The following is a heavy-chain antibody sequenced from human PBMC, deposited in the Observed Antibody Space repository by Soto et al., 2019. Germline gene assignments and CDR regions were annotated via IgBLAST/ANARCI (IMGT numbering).Heavy chain of an antibody. D-gene: IGHD3-22*01. CDR2: ISGHNGNT. CDR3: ARVGAYYLNAFDI. V-gene: IGHV1-18*01. CDR1: GYTFASYG. J-gene: IGHJ3*02. Sequence: RASVKVSCKASGYTFASYGITWVRQAPGQGLEWMGRISGHNGNTKYTQKLQGRVTMTRDTSTSTAYMELRSLRSDDTAVYYCARVGAYYLNAFDIWGQGTMVTVS.